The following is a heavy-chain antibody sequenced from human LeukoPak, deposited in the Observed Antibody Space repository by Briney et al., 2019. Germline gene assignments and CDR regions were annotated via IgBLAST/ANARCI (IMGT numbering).Heavy chain of an antibody. CDR3: ARDRRNFDY. CDR1: GFTFSSYG. CDR2: IWYDGSNK. Sequence: GGSLRLSCAASGFTFSSYGMHWVRQAPGKGLEWVAVIWYDGSNKYYADSVKGRFTISRDNAKNSLYLQMDSLRAEDTAVYYCARDRRNFDYWGQGTLVTVSS. V-gene: IGHV3-33*01. J-gene: IGHJ4*02.